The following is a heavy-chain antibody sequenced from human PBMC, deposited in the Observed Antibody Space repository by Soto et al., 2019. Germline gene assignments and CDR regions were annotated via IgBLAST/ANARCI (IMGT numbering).Heavy chain of an antibody. D-gene: IGHD1-1*01. Sequence: SETLSLTCTVSGGSIFTYYWHWIRQPPGKGLEWIGYIHFGGSTNHNPSLKSRVTISIDASKNQFSLRLSSVTAADTAVYYCVRDGTKTLRDWFDPWGQGISVTVSS. CDR1: GGSIFTYY. CDR2: IHFGGST. J-gene: IGHJ5*02. V-gene: IGHV4-59*01. CDR3: VRDGTKTLRDWFDP.